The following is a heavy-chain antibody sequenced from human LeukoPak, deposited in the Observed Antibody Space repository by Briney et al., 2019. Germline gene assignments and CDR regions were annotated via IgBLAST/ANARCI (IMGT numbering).Heavy chain of an antibody. Sequence: ASVKVSCKASGYTFTSYGISWVRQAPGQGLEWMGIINPSGGSTSYAQKFQGRVTMTRDMSTSTVYMELSSLRSDDTAVYYCARAPGYLCSSTSCYESLSFDYWGQGTLVTVSS. V-gene: IGHV1-46*01. J-gene: IGHJ4*02. CDR3: ARAPGYLCSSTSCYESLSFDY. CDR2: INPSGGST. CDR1: GYTFTSYG. D-gene: IGHD2-2*01.